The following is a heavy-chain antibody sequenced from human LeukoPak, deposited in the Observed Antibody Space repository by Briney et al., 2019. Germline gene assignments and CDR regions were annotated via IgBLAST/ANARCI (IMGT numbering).Heavy chain of an antibody. CDR1: GITLSNYG. D-gene: IGHD2-2*01. V-gene: IGHV3-23*01. CDR2: ISGSGGRP. CDR3: ARHPEPGYCTSTSCHESYFDY. J-gene: IGHJ4*02. Sequence: GGSLRLSCAVSGITLSNYGMSWVRQAPGKGLEWVSAISGSGGRPYYADSVKGRFTISRDNSKNTLYQQMNSLRAEDTAVYYCARHPEPGYCTSTSCHESYFDYWGQGTLATVSS.